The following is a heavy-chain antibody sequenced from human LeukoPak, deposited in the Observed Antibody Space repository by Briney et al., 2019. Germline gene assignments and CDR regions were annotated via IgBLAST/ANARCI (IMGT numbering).Heavy chain of an antibody. Sequence: PGGSLRLSCAASGFTFSSYGMHWVRQAPGKGLEWVAFIRYDGSNKYYADSVKGRFTISRDNSKNTLYLQMNSLRAEDTAVYYCAKGGYCGGDCYSDDAFDIWGQGTMVTVSS. CDR2: IRYDGSNK. D-gene: IGHD2-21*01. CDR1: GFTFSSYG. V-gene: IGHV3-30*02. J-gene: IGHJ3*02. CDR3: AKGGYCGGDCYSDDAFDI.